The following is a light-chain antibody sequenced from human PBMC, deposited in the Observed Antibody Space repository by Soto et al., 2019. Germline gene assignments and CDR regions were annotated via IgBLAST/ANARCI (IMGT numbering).Light chain of an antibody. V-gene: IGKV1-12*01. CDR3: QQGDSFPFT. CDR2: AAS. J-gene: IGKJ4*01. Sequence: DIQMTQSPSSVSASVVDRVTISCRASQDISSWVAWYQQKPGRAPKLLISAASSLHSGVPRRFSGSGSGTDFSLIISSLQPEDFATYFCQQGDSFPFTFGGGTKVDI. CDR1: QDISSW.